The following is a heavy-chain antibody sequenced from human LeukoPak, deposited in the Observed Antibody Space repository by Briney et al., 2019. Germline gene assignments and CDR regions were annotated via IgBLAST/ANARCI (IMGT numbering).Heavy chain of an antibody. V-gene: IGHV3-15*01. J-gene: IGHJ4*02. CDR1: GFTFSYAW. CDR2: IKRKSDGDTT. D-gene: IGHD5-18*01. CDR3: TTARSGYAYMNGWHLDY. Sequence: GGSLRLSCAASGFTFSYAWMSRVRQAPGKGPEWIGRIKRKSDGDTTDYAAPVKGTFTISRDDSENTLFLQINSLKTEDTAFYYCTTARSGYAYMNGWHLDYWGQGALVTVSS.